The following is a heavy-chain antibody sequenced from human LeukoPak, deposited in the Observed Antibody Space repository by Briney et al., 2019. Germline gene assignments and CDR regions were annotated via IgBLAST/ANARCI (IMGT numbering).Heavy chain of an antibody. CDR2: IMPISGTA. CDR1: GYTFTTYN. CDR3: ASGRTDIVVVPATLRNYYFDY. J-gene: IGHJ4*02. Sequence: SVKVSCKASGYTFTTYNINWVRQAPGQGLEWMGGIMPISGTANYAQKFQGRVTITADKPTNTAYMELSSLRSEDTAVYYCASGRTDIVVVPATLRNYYFDYWGQGTLVTVSS. D-gene: IGHD2-2*01. V-gene: IGHV1-69*06.